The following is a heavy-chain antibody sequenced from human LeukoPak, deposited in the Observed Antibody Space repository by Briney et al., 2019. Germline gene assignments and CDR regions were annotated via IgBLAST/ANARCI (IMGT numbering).Heavy chain of an antibody. CDR1: GFTFSNYW. CDR2: INSDGLIT. CDR3: ARDRGDKNYYYYGMDV. Sequence: GGSLRLSCAASGFTFSNYWMHWVRQAPGKGLVWVSRINSDGLITNYADSVKGRFTVSRDNPKNTLYLQMNSLRVEDTAVYYCARDRGDKNYYYYGMDVWGQGTTVTVSS. J-gene: IGHJ6*02. V-gene: IGHV3-74*01.